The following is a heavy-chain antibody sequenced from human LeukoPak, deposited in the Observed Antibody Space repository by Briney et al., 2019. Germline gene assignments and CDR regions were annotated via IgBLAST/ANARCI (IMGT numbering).Heavy chain of an antibody. CDR3: ARDPYGSGRY. J-gene: IGHJ4*02. CDR2: INGDGSST. CDR1: GFTFSNYW. V-gene: IGHV3-74*01. Sequence: GGSLRLSCAASGFTFSNYWMHWVRQAPGKGLVWVSRINGDGSSTSYADSVKGRFTVSRDNAKNTLYLQMDSLRAEDTAVYYCARDPYGSGRYWGQGTRVTVSS. D-gene: IGHD3-10*01.